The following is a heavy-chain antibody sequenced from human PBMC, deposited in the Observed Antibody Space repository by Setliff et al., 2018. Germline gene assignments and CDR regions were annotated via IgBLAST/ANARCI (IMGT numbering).Heavy chain of an antibody. D-gene: IGHD3-10*01. V-gene: IGHV1-69*10. Sequence: SVKVSCKASGGTFSSYAISWVRQAPGQGLEWMGGIIPILGIANYAQKFQGRVTITADESTSTAYMELSSLRSEDTAVYYCAREVGPLWFGALDYYYYYYSMDVWGQGTTVTVSS. CDR1: GGTFSSYA. CDR3: AREVGPLWFGALDYYYYYYSMDV. J-gene: IGHJ6*02. CDR2: IIPILGIA.